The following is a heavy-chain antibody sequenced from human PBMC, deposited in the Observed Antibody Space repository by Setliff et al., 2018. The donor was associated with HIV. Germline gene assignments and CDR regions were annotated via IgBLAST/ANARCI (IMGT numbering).Heavy chain of an antibody. D-gene: IGHD1-1*01. CDR2: IFHTGYS. CDR3: ARLAATYGNHRFDY. Sequence: SETLSLTCTVSLGSISSSYSHYWAWIRQPPGKGLEWIGHIFHTGYSIYSPSLKSRVTMSVDTSKNEFSLKMTSVIAADAAVYFCARLAATYGNHRFDYWGQGVPVTISS. CDR1: LGSISSSYSHY. V-gene: IGHV4-39*01. J-gene: IGHJ4*02.